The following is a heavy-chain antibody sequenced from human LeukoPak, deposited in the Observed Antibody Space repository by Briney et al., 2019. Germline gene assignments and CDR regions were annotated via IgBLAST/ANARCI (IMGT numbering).Heavy chain of an antibody. Sequence: GRSLRLSCAASGFTFSSYAMHWVRQAPGKGLEWVAVISYDGSNKYYADSVKGRFTISRDNSKNTLYLQMNSLRAEDTAVYYCARGPSLLRYYYGMDVWGQGTTVTVSS. V-gene: IGHV3-30*04. CDR1: GFTFSSYA. CDR2: ISYDGSNK. CDR3: ARGPSLLRYYYGMDV. J-gene: IGHJ6*02.